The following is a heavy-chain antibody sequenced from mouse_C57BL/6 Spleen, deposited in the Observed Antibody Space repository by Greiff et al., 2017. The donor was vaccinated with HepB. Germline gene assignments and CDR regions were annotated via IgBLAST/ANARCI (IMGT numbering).Heavy chain of an antibody. CDR2: INPNNGGT. J-gene: IGHJ1*03. CDR3: ARATTVVEWYFDV. CDR1: GYTFTDYN. Sequence: VQLQQSGPELLKPGASVKIPCKASGYTFTDYNMDWVKQSHGKSLEWIGDINPNNGGTIYNQKFKGKATLTVDKSSSTAYMELRSLTSEDTAVYYCARATTVVEWYFDVWGTGTTVTVSS. D-gene: IGHD1-1*01. V-gene: IGHV1-18*01.